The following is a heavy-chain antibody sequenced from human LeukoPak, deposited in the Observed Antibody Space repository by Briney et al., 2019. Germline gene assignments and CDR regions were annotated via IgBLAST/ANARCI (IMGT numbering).Heavy chain of an antibody. CDR3: ASPRPGYCSSTSCSYAIEYFQH. CDR2: ISSSSSYV. CDR1: GFTFSSYS. V-gene: IGHV3-21*01. Sequence: PGGSLRLSCAASGFTFSSYSMNWVRQAPGKGLEWVSSISSSSSYVYYADSVKGRLTISRDNAKNSLYLQMNSLRAEDTAVYYCASPRPGYCSSTSCSYAIEYFQHWGQGTLVTVSS. D-gene: IGHD2-2*01. J-gene: IGHJ1*01.